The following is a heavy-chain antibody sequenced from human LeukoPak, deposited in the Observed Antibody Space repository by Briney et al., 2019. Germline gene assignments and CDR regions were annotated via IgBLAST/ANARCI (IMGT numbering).Heavy chain of an antibody. CDR1: GGSIRSDY. D-gene: IGHD4-17*01. V-gene: IGHV4-59*08. J-gene: IGHJ3*02. CDR3: ARHGHGDPNDAFDI. Sequence: SETLSLTCSVSGGSIRSDYWSWIRQPPGKGLEWVGYVFHTGSSNQNPSLKSRVTISVDTFRNHLSLNLSSVTAADTAVYYCARHGHGDPNDAFDIWGQGTMVTVSS. CDR2: VFHTGSS.